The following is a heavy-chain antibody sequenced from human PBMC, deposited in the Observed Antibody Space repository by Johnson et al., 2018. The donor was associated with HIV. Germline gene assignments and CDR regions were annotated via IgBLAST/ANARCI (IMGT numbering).Heavy chain of an antibody. D-gene: IGHD6-13*01. CDR3: ARDPQYSSSWYPPTDAFDI. J-gene: IGHJ3*02. CDR1: GFIFFNYG. V-gene: IGHV3-NL1*01. CDR2: ISGSGGST. Sequence: QVQLVESGGGVVQPGGSLRPSCAASGFIFFNYGMQWVRQAPGKGLEWVPGISGSGGSTYYAESVKGRFTISRDNSKNTLYLQMNSLRAEDTAVYYCARDPQYSSSWYPPTDAFDIWGQGTMVTVSS.